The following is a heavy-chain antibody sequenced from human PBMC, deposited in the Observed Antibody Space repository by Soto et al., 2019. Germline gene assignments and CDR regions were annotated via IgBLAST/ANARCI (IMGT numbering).Heavy chain of an antibody. CDR2: ISSSSTTI. CDR3: VRDWTYCSGGSCYYGMDV. Sequence: GGSLRLSCAASGFSFSAYRMNWVRQAPGKGLEWVSYISSSSTTIYYAGSVKGRFTISRDNAQNSLFLQMNSLRDEDTAVYYCVRDWTYCSGGSCYYGMDVWGRGTTVTVSS. V-gene: IGHV3-48*02. D-gene: IGHD2-15*01. J-gene: IGHJ6*02. CDR1: GFSFSAYR.